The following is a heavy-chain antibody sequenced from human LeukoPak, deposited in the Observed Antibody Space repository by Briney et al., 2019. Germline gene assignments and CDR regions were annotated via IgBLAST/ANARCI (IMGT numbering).Heavy chain of an antibody. J-gene: IGHJ4*02. CDR1: GFTFSSYA. V-gene: IGHV3-74*01. Sequence: GGSLRLSCAASGFTFSSYAMSWVRQAPGKGLVWVSRINSDGSATNYADSVKGRFTISRDNTKNTVYLLMNSLRAEDTAVYYCARGGVDYWGQGTLVTVSS. CDR3: ARGGVDY. CDR2: INSDGSAT.